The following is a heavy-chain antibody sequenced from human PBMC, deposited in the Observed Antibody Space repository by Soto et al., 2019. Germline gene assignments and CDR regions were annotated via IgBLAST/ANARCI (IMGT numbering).Heavy chain of an antibody. Sequence: QVQLVESGGGVVQPGRSLRLSCAASGFTFSSYGKHWVRQAPGKGLEWVGVISYDGSNKYYADSVKGRFTISRDNSKNTLYLQMNSLRAEDTAVYYCARTHSYGDYDPLDYWGQGTLVTVSS. CDR1: GFTFSSYG. CDR2: ISYDGSNK. CDR3: ARTHSYGDYDPLDY. J-gene: IGHJ4*02. D-gene: IGHD4-17*01. V-gene: IGHV3-30*03.